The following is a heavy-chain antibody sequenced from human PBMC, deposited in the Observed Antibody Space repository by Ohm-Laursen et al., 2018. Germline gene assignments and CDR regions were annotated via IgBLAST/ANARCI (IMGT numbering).Heavy chain of an antibody. CDR3: ATFSLYDILTGYYVH. Sequence: SSVKVSCKASGGTFSSYAISWVRQAPGQGLEWMGGIIPIFGTANYAQKFQGRVTITADKSTSTAYMELSSLRSEDTAVYYCATFSLYDILTGYYVHWGQGTLVTVSS. CDR1: GGTFSSYA. D-gene: IGHD3-9*01. J-gene: IGHJ4*02. CDR2: IIPIFGTA. V-gene: IGHV1-69*06.